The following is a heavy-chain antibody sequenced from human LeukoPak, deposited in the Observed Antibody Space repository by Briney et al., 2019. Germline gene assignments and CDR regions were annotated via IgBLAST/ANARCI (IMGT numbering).Heavy chain of an antibody. J-gene: IGHJ4*02. CDR2: ISAYNGNT. D-gene: IGHD3-22*01. CDR1: GYTFTSYG. Sequence: GASVKVSCKASGYTFTSYGISWVRQAPGQGLEWMGWISAYNGNTNYAQKLQGRVTMPTDTSTSTAYMELRSLRSDDTAVYYCARDTFADYYDSSGYDYFDYWGQGTLVTVSS. V-gene: IGHV1-18*01. CDR3: ARDTFADYYDSSGYDYFDY.